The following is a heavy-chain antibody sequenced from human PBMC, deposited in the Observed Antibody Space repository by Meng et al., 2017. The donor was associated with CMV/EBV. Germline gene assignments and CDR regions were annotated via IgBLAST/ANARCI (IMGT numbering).Heavy chain of an antibody. D-gene: IGHD2-2*01. V-gene: IGHV3-48*04. Sequence: GESLKISCAASGFTFSSYSMHWVRQAPGKGLEWVSYISSSSTKYYADSVKGRFTISRDNAKNSLYLQMNSLRAEDTAVYYCAREAIVVVPAASYYGMDVWGQGTTVTVSS. J-gene: IGHJ6*02. CDR2: ISSSSTK. CDR3: AREAIVVVPAASYYGMDV. CDR1: GFTFSSYS.